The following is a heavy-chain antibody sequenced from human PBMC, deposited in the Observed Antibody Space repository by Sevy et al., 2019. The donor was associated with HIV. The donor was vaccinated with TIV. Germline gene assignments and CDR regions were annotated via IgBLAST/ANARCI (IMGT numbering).Heavy chain of an antibody. J-gene: IGHJ6*03. D-gene: IGHD3-16*02. CDR1: GGSISSSSYY. CDR3: ARHISMITFGGVIVRGDYXMDV. Sequence: SETLSLTCTVSGGSISSSSYYWGWIRQPPGKGLEWIGSIYYSGSTYYNPSLKSRVTISVDTSKNQFSLKLSSVTAADTAVYYCARHISMITFGGVIVRGDYXMDVWGKGTTVTVSS. V-gene: IGHV4-39*01. CDR2: IYYSGST.